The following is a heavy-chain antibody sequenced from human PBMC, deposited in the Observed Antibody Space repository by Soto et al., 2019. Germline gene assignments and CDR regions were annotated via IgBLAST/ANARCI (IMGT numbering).Heavy chain of an antibody. CDR2: ISGRGGNT. J-gene: IGHJ4*02. CDR1: GFIFNNYA. Sequence: PGGSLRLSCAASGFIFNNYAINWVRQVPGKGLEWVSGISGRGGNTFYADSMKGRFTISRDNSKNTVYLQMTNLRVEDTAIYYCEKPSHSGDYAGSFESWGQGTLVTVSS. V-gene: IGHV3-23*01. D-gene: IGHD4-17*01. CDR3: EKPSHSGDYAGSFES.